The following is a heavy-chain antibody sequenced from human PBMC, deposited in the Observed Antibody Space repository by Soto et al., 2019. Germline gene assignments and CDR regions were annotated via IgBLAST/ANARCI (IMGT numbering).Heavy chain of an antibody. CDR1: GFTFSSYG. J-gene: IGHJ6*02. Sequence: GRLLRLSCAASGFTFSSYGMHWVRQAPGKGLEWVAVISYDGSNKYYADSVKGRFTISRDNSKNTLYLQMNSLRAEDTAVYYCAKDLKITIFGVVIPPDGMDVWGQGTTVTVS. V-gene: IGHV3-30*18. CDR3: AKDLKITIFGVVIPPDGMDV. D-gene: IGHD3-3*01. CDR2: ISYDGSNK.